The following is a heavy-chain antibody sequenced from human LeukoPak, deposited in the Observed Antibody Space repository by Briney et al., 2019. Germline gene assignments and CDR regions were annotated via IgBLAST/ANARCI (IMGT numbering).Heavy chain of an antibody. Sequence: SGGSLRLSCVAPGFTFSSYEMNWVRQAPGKGLEWVSYISSSGSTIYYADSVKGRFTISRDNAKKSLYLQMNSLRAEDTAIYYCARILGVQWLVLDYWGRGTLVTVSS. CDR3: ARILGVQWLVLDY. CDR2: ISSSGSTI. J-gene: IGHJ4*02. V-gene: IGHV3-48*03. CDR1: GFTFSSYE. D-gene: IGHD6-19*01.